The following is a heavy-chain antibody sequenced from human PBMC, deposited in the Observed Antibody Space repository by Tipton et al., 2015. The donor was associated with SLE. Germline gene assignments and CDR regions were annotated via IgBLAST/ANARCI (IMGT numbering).Heavy chain of an antibody. CDR1: GYTFSNYD. V-gene: IGHV1-8*01. CDR3: ARYGDHFDP. CDR2: MNPNSGYT. J-gene: IGHJ5*02. D-gene: IGHD4-17*01. Sequence: QLVQSGAEVKKPGASVKVSCKASGYTFSNYDIHWVRQATGQGLEWMGWMNPNSGYTAFAQKFQGRVTMTRDTSIRTAYMQLSSLRSEDTAVYYCARYGDHFDPWGQGSRVTVSS.